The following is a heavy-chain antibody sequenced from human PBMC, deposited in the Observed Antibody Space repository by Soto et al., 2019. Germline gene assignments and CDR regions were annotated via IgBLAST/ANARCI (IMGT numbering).Heavy chain of an antibody. V-gene: IGHV4-59*01. CDR3: SHGDSPGPIDN. CDR1: GASISSYY. Sequence: PSETLSLTCSVSGASISSYYWSWFRQAPGKGLEYIGYIHNGERTNYNPSLESRVTISADTSKNQFSLRLSSVTAADTAMYYCSHGDSPGPIDNWGQGTLVTVSS. D-gene: IGHD4-17*01. CDR2: IHNGERT. J-gene: IGHJ4*02.